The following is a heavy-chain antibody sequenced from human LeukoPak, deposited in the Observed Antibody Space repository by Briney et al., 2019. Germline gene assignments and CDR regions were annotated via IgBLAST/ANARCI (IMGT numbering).Heavy chain of an antibody. CDR2: ISRDSNDI. J-gene: IGHJ4*02. Sequence: GGSLRLSCAASGFTFSSYAMHWVRQAPGKGLEWVSFISRDSNDIYHADSVRGRFTISRDNAKNSLYLQMSSLRADDTAVYYCARDLPAAVDWGQGTQVTVSS. CDR1: GFTFSSYA. V-gene: IGHV3-21*01. D-gene: IGHD2-2*01. CDR3: ARDLPAAVD.